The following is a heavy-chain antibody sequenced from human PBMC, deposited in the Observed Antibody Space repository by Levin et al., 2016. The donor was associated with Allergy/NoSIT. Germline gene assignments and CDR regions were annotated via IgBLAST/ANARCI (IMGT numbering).Heavy chain of an antibody. CDR1: GGSISSSNW. CDR3: ARGIGYYYYYMDV. CDR2: IYHSGST. Sequence: SETLSLTCAVSGGSISSSNWWSWVRQPPGKGLEWIGEIYHSGSTNYNPSLKSRVTISVDKSKNQFSLKLSSVTAADTAVYYCARGIGYYYYYMDVWGKGTTVTVSS. J-gene: IGHJ6*03. V-gene: IGHV4-4*02.